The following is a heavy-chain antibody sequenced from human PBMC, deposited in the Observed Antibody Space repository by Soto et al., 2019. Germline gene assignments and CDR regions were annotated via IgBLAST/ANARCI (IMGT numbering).Heavy chain of an antibody. CDR1: GGSITSYY. CDR2: VFHSGIT. Sequence: QVQLQESGPGLVKPSETLSLTCTVSGGSITSYYWSWIRQPPGKGLEWNGYVFHSGITGYNPSHTSRVTISVDASKNLLSLILISVTAADTAVYYCARDQNGSPYFDYWGHGTLVTVSS. CDR3: ARDQNGSPYFDY. D-gene: IGHD1-26*01. J-gene: IGHJ4*01. V-gene: IGHV4-59*01.